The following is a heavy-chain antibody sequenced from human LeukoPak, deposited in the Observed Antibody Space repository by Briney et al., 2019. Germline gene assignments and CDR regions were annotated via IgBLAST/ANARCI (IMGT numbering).Heavy chain of an antibody. Sequence: PSETLSLTCTVSGGSINSRSYYWGWIRQPPGKGLEWIVSVYYGGTTYYNPSLKSRVTKSEDTSKNQFSLKLSSVTAADTAVYYCARRATTVTTGYYYYYMDVWGKGTTVTVSS. CDR3: ARRATTVTTGYYYYYMDV. CDR2: VYYGGTT. J-gene: IGHJ6*03. V-gene: IGHV4-39*01. D-gene: IGHD4-17*01. CDR1: GGSINSRSYY.